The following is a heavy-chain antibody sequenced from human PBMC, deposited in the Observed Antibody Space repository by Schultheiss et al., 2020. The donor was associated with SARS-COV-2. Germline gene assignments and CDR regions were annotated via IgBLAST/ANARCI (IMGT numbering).Heavy chain of an antibody. CDR1: GYSISSGYY. V-gene: IGHV4-38-2*02. CDR2: IYHSGST. Sequence: SQTLSLTCTVSGYSISSGYYWGWIRQPPGKGLEWIGSIYHSGSTYYNPSLKSRVTISVDTSKNQFSLKLSSVTAADTAVYYCARGRQWELLLGAWFDPWGQGTLGTVSS. CDR3: ARGRQWELLLGAWFDP. J-gene: IGHJ5*02. D-gene: IGHD1-26*01.